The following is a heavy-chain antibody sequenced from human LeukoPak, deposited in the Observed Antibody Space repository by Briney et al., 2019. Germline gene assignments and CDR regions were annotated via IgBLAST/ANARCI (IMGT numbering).Heavy chain of an antibody. D-gene: IGHD3-22*01. V-gene: IGHV5-51*01. CDR2: IYPGDSDT. CDR3: ARFYYHDSSGYFDY. J-gene: IGHJ4*02. CDR1: GYNFIKYW. Sequence: GESLKISCKGSGYNFIKYWIGWVRQTPGQGLEWMGIIYPGDSDTRYSPSFQGQVTISADKSISTAYLQWSSLKASDTAMYYCARFYYHDSSGYFDYWGQGTLVTVSS.